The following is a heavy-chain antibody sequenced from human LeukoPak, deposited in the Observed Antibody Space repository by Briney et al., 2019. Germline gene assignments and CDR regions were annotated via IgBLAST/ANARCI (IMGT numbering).Heavy chain of an antibody. CDR2: IYYSGSS. CDR3: ARGAVVENYYYYYMDV. V-gene: IGHV4-59*11. Sequence: SETLSLTSHVSGGSISSHFWSWIRQLPGKGLEWIGYIYYSGSSNYNPSLKIRVTISVDTSKNQFSLRLSSVTAADTAVYYCARGAVVENYYYYYMDVWGKGTTVAVSS. CDR1: GGSISSHF. D-gene: IGHD2-2*01. J-gene: IGHJ6*03.